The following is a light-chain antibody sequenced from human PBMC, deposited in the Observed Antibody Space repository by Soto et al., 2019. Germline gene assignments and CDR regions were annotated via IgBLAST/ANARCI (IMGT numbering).Light chain of an antibody. J-gene: IGKJ4*01. V-gene: IGKV3-20*01. CDR2: GAS. Sequence: EIVLTQSPGTLSLSPGERATLSCRASQSVSSIYLAWYQQKPGQAPRLLIHGASSRATGIPDRFSGSGSGTDFTLTISRLEPEDFAVYYCQQYGSSALTFGGGTKVDIK. CDR1: QSVSSIY. CDR3: QQYGSSALT.